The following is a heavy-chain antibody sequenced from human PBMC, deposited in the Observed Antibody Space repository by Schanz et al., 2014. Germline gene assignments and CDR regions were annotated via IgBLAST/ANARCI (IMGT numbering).Heavy chain of an antibody. CDR3: ARRASCSRIGCPFDS. D-gene: IGHD2-2*01. CDR2: IWYDENNK. V-gene: IGHV3-33*01. J-gene: IGHJ4*02. Sequence: QVQLVESGGGVVQFGRSLRLSCVASGFTFSSYGMHWVRQAPGKGLEWVAVIWYDENNKYYADSVKGRFTMSRDNSKNTLYLQMNSLKTEDTAMYYCARRASCSRIGCPFDSWGQGTLXTVSS. CDR1: GFTFSSYG.